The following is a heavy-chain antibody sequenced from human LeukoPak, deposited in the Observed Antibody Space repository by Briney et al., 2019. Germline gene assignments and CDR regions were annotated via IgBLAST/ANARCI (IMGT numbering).Heavy chain of an antibody. D-gene: IGHD3-10*01. V-gene: IGHV1-18*01. CDR1: GYTFTSYG. CDR2: ISAYNGNT. J-gene: IGHJ4*02. CDR3: ARFTMVRGVIINYFDY. Sequence: ASMKVSCKASGYTFTSYGISWVRQAPGQGLEWMGWISAYNGNTNYAQKLQGRVTMTTDTSTSTAYMELRSLRSDDTAAYYCARFTMVRGVIINYFDYWGQGTLVTVSS.